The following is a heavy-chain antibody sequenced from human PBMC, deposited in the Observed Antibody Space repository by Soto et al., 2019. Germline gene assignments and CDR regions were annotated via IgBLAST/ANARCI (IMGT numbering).Heavy chain of an antibody. Sequence: GGSLRLSCAASGFTFSSYWMHWVRQAPGKGLVWVSRINSDGSSTSYADSVKGRFTISRDNAKNTLYLQMNSLRAEDTAVYYFARGITMVRGVIIGYGMDVWGQGTTVTVSS. D-gene: IGHD3-10*01. CDR1: GFTFSSYW. CDR2: INSDGSST. V-gene: IGHV3-74*01. CDR3: ARGITMVRGVIIGYGMDV. J-gene: IGHJ6*02.